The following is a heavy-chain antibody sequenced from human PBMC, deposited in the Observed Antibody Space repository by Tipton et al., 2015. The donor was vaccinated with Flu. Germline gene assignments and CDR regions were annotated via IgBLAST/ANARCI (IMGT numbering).Heavy chain of an antibody. CDR1: GFTVSSNY. J-gene: IGHJ6*02. V-gene: IGHV3-53*04. CDR2: IYSGGST. D-gene: IGHD3-10*01. Sequence: MQLVQSGGGLVQPGGSLRLSCAASGFTVSSNYMSWVRQAPGKGLEWVSVIYSGGSTYYADSVKGRFTISRHNSKNTLYLQMNSLRAEDTAVYYCARERERGYYYGSGSYVYYYGMDVWGQGTTVTVSS. CDR3: ARERERGYYYGSGSYVYYYGMDV.